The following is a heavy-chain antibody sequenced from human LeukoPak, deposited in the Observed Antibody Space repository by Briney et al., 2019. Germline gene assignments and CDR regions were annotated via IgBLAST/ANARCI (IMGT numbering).Heavy chain of an antibody. J-gene: IGHJ4*02. V-gene: IGHV3-53*01. D-gene: IGHD4-17*01. CDR2: INTGGST. CDR1: GFTVRSNY. Sequence: PGGSLRLSCAASGFTVRSNYMTWVRQAPGKGLEWDSVINTGGSTYYADSVKGRFTISRDDSKNTLYLQMNSLRAEDTAVYYCVRDGDYHLYWGQGTLVTVSS. CDR3: VRDGDYHLY.